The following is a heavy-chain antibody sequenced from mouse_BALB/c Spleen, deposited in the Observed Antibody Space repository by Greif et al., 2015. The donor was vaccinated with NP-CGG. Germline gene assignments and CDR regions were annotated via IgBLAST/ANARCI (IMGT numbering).Heavy chain of an antibody. Sequence: EVMLVESGGGLVQPGGSLRLSCATSGFTFADYYMSWVRQPPGKALEWLGFIRNKANGYTTEYSASVKGRFTISRDNSQSILYLQMNTLRAEDSATYYCARVYYRYAYFDYWGQGTTLTVSS. V-gene: IGHV7-3*02. CDR3: ARVYYRYAYFDY. J-gene: IGHJ2*01. D-gene: IGHD2-14*01. CDR2: IRNKANGYTT. CDR1: GFTFADYY.